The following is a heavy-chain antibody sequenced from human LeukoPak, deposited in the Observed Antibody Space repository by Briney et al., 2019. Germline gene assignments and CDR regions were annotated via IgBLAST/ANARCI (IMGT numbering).Heavy chain of an antibody. Sequence: GESLKISCKGSGYSFTNYWIAWVRQMPGKGLEWMGIIHPADSDIRYSPSFQGQVTISADKSISTAYLQWNSLKASDTAMYYCARQEYCSGASCYTWFDPWGQGTLVTVSS. D-gene: IGHD2-15*01. V-gene: IGHV5-51*01. CDR2: IHPADSDI. CDR3: ARQEYCSGASCYTWFDP. J-gene: IGHJ5*02. CDR1: GYSFTNYW.